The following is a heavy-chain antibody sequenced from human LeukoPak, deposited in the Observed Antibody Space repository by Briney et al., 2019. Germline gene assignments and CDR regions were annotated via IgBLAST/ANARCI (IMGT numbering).Heavy chain of an antibody. CDR1: GYAFSTYY. V-gene: IGHV1-46*01. D-gene: IGHD3-10*01. CDR3: ARGYGPGSYIDF. CDR2: ITPSVGST. J-gene: IGHJ4*02. Sequence: ASVTVSCKASGYAFSTYYIHWVRQAPGQGLEWMGIITPSVGSTTYAQNFQGRVTMTRDMSTSTVHMELSSLGSKDTAVYYCARGYGPGSYIDFWGQGTLVTVSS.